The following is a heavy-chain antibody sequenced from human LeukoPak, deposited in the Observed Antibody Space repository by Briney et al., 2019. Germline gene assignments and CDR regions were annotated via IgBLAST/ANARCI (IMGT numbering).Heavy chain of an antibody. CDR3: ARDYSSSFDY. J-gene: IGHJ4*02. CDR2: INSDGSST. D-gene: IGHD6-13*01. V-gene: IGHV3-74*01. CDR1: RFTFSSYW. Sequence: GGSLRLSCAASRFTFSSYWMHWVHQAPGKGLLWVSRINSDGSSTSYADSVKGRFTISRDNAKNTLFLQMNSLRAEDTAVYYCARDYSSSFDYWGQGTLVTVSS.